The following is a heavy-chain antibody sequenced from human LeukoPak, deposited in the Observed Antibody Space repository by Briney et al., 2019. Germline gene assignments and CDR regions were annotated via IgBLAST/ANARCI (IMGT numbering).Heavy chain of an antibody. CDR2: IKQDGSEK. V-gene: IGHV3-7*01. D-gene: IGHD4-23*01. CDR1: GFTFSSYW. J-gene: IGHJ4*02. CDR3: ARDVAYGGNPYFDD. Sequence: PGGSLRLSCAASGFTFSSYWMSWVRQAPGKGLEWVANIKQDGSEKYYLDSVKGRFTISRDNAKNSLYLQMNSLRVEDTAVYYCARDVAYGGNPYFDDWGQGTLVTVSS.